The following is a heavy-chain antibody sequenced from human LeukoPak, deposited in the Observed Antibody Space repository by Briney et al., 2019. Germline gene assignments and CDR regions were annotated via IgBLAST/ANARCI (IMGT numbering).Heavy chain of an antibody. CDR3: ARDRSSGSYPDYFDY. CDR1: GFTFSSYS. CDR2: ISSSSSYI. V-gene: IGHV3-21*01. D-gene: IGHD3-10*01. Sequence: GGSLRLSCAASGFTFSSYSMNWVRQAPGKGLEWVSSISSSSSYIYYADSVKGRFTISRDNAKNSLYLQMNSLSAEDTAVYYCARDRSSGSYPDYFDYWGQGTLVTVAS. J-gene: IGHJ4*02.